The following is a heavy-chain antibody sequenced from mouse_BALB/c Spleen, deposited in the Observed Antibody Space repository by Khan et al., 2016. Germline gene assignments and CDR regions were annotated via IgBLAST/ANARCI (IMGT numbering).Heavy chain of an antibody. CDR2: IHYSGST. CDR1: DYSISSGYS. Sequence: EVQLVESGPDLVKPSQSLSLTCTVTDYSISSGYSWHWIRQFPGNKLEWMAYIHYSGSTNYNPSLKSRISITRDTSKNQFFLQLISVTTEDTATYYCTRGDYYGSGYWGQGTTLTVSS. CDR3: TRGDYYGSGY. J-gene: IGHJ2*01. D-gene: IGHD1-1*01. V-gene: IGHV3-1*02.